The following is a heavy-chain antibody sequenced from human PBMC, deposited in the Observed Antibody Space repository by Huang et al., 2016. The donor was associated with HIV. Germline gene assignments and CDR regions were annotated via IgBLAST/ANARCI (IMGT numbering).Heavy chain of an antibody. Sequence: QVQLQESGPGLVKSSETLSLTCTVSGGSVNSDTYYWSWIRQPPGRGLEWIGYIYYSGSTYYNPSRKSRVTISVDTSKNQVSLKLISVTAADTAVYYCARDRLRDGVDIWGQGTMVTVSS. CDR1: GGSVNSDTYY. CDR3: ARDRLRDGVDI. J-gene: IGHJ3*02. D-gene: IGHD5-12*01. V-gene: IGHV4-61*01. CDR2: IYYSGST.